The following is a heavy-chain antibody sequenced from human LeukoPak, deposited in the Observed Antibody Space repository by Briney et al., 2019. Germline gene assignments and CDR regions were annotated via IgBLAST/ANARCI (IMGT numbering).Heavy chain of an antibody. D-gene: IGHD3-9*01. V-gene: IGHV3-48*03. CDR1: GFTFSIYE. J-gene: IGHJ6*02. CDR2: ISSDGSTI. CDR3: AREGGYYDVFNGPTLMRYYCYGMDV. Sequence: PGGSLRLSCAASGFTFSIYEVNWVRQAPGKGLEWVSYISSDGSTIYYADSVKGRFTISRDNAKNSLYLHMNSVRAEDTAVYYCAREGGYYDVFNGPTLMRYYCYGMDVWGQGTTVTVSS.